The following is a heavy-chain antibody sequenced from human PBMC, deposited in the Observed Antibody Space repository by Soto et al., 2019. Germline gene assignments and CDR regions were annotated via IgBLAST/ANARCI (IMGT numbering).Heavy chain of an antibody. V-gene: IGHV4-39*01. CDR2: IYYSGST. D-gene: IGHD6-13*01. J-gene: IGHJ6*03. CDR3: ARLASGSSCYMDV. Sequence: SETLSLTCTVSGGSISSSSYYWGWIRQPPGKGLEWIGSIYYSGSTYYNPSLKSRVTISVDTSKNQFSLKLSSVTAADTAVYYCARLASGSSCYMDVWGKGTTVTVSS. CDR1: GGSISSSSYY.